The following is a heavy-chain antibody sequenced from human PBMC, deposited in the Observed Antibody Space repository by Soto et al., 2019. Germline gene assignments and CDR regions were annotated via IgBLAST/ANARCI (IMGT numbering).Heavy chain of an antibody. CDR1: GYTFTSYA. Sequence: ASVKVSCKASGYTFTSYAMHWVRQAPGQRLEWMGWINAGNGNTKYSQKFQGRVTITRDTSASTAYMELSSLRSEDTAVYYCATVRDGYSRKYYYYYGMDVWGQGTTVTVSS. J-gene: IGHJ6*02. CDR3: ATVRDGYSRKYYYYYGMDV. D-gene: IGHD5-18*01. V-gene: IGHV1-3*01. CDR2: INAGNGNT.